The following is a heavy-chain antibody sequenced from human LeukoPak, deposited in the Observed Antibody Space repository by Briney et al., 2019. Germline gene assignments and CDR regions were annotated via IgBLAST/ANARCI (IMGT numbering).Heavy chain of an antibody. Sequence: SETLSLTCTVSGGSISSYYWSWIRQPPGKGLEWIGYIHYSGSTNYNPSLKSRVTISVDTSKNQFSLKLSSVTAADTAVYYCARDRGYYDSSGYAAFDIWGQGTMVTVSS. V-gene: IGHV4-59*12. CDR3: ARDRGYYDSSGYAAFDI. J-gene: IGHJ3*02. CDR1: GGSISSYY. D-gene: IGHD3-22*01. CDR2: IHYSGST.